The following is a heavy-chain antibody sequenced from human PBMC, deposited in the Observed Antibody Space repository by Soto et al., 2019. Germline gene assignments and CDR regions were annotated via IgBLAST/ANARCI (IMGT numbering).Heavy chain of an antibody. J-gene: IGHJ4*02. CDR2: VHYSGSI. V-gene: IGHV4-31*03. CDR1: GVSINNGNDY. Sequence: QVQLQESGPGLVKPSGTLSLTCTVSGVSINNGNDYWTWIRQHPGKGLEWIGDVHYSGSIHYNPSIQSRVTMSVDLSKNQVSLELSSATVADTAVYYCVRGTDLYKGGFWGQGTLVTVSS. CDR3: VRGTDLYKGGF. D-gene: IGHD6-25*01.